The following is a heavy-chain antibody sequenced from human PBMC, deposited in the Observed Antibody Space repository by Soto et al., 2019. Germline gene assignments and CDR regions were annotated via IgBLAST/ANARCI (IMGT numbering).Heavy chain of an antibody. CDR1: GFTFSSYA. J-gene: IGHJ3*02. D-gene: IGHD1-26*01. CDR2: ISGRGGST. Sequence: GGSLILSCAASGFTFSSYAMSWVRQAPGKGLEWVSAISGRGGSTYYADSVKGRFTISRDNSKNTLYLQMNSLRAEDKAVYYCATWATGLWEVRAFDIWGQGTMVTVSS. V-gene: IGHV3-23*01. CDR3: ATWATGLWEVRAFDI.